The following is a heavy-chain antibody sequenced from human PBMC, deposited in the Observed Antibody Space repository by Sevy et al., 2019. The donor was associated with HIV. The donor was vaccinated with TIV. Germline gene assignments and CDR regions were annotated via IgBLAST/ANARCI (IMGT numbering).Heavy chain of an antibody. D-gene: IGHD3-16*02. CDR2: ISYDGSVK. J-gene: IGHJ4*02. CDR3: VREGRNYEYVWGTYHSGF. V-gene: IGHV3-30*04. CDR1: GFSFNGYA. Sequence: GGSLRLSCAASGFSFNGYAMHWVRQAPGKGLEWLAVISYDGSVKYYTESVKGRFTISRDNNKNTLFLQLNSLRPEDTAVYYCVREGRNYEYVWGTYHSGFRAQGTLVTVSS.